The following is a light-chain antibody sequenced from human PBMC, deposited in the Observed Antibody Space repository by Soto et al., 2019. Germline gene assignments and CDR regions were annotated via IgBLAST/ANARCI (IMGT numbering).Light chain of an antibody. CDR2: GAS. J-gene: IGKJ2*01. CDR1: QSVSSSY. CDR3: QQYGSSLFMYT. Sequence: EIVLTQSPGTLSLSPGERATLSCRASQSVSSSYLAWYQQKPGQAPRLLIYGASSRATGIPDRFSGSGSGTDFTLTISRLEPEDFAVYYCQQYGSSLFMYTFGQGTKLEMK. V-gene: IGKV3-20*01.